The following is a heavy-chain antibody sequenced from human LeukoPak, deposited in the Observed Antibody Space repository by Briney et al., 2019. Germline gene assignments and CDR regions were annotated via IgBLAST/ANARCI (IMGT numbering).Heavy chain of an antibody. D-gene: IGHD4-17*01. CDR3: ARQRTVTTNFDY. Sequence: GESLKISCKASGYIFTTYWIGWVRQMPGKGLEWMGIIYPDDSDTRYSPSFQGQVTISADKSISTAYLQWSSLKASDTAMYYCARQRTVTTNFDYWGQGTLVTVSS. CDR1: GYIFTTYW. J-gene: IGHJ4*02. CDR2: IYPDDSDT. V-gene: IGHV5-51*01.